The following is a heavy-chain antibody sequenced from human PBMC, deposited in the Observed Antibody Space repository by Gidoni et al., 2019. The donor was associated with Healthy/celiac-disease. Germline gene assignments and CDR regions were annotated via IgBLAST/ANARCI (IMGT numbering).Heavy chain of an antibody. V-gene: IGHV1-69*06. D-gene: IGHD2-15*01. CDR2: IIPIFGTA. CDR3: ARDSCSGGSCYWDY. J-gene: IGHJ4*02. Sequence: QVQLVQSGAEVKKHGYSVKVSCKASGGTVSSYAISWVRQAPGQGLEWMGGIIPIFGTANYAQKFQGRVTITADKSTSTAYMELSSLRSEDTAVYYCARDSCSGGSCYWDYWGQGTLVTVSS. CDR1: GGTVSSYA.